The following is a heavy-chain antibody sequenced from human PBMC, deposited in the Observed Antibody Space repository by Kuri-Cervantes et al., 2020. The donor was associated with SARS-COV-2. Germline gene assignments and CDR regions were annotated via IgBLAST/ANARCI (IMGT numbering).Heavy chain of an antibody. Sequence: SETLSLTCPVSDYSISGSHWWGWIRQPPGKGLEWIGSISSSGNTHYNPSLKSRVTISVDTSKNQFSLKLSSVTAADTAAYYCAREGCSGGSCYRSNWFDPWGQGTLVTVSS. CDR2: ISSSGNT. D-gene: IGHD2-15*01. CDR1: DYSISGSHW. CDR3: AREGCSGGSCYRSNWFDP. J-gene: IGHJ5*02. V-gene: IGHV4-28*03.